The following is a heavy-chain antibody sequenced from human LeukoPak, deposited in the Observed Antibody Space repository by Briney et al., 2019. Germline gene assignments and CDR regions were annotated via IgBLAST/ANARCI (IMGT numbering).Heavy chain of an antibody. CDR1: GFIFSSNA. Sequence: PGGSLRLSCAASGFIFSSNAMHWVRQAPGKGLEWVAFIRYDGSNKDYADSVKGRFTISRDNSKNTLYLQMNSLRAEDTAVYYCARDPARWFGEEYYFDYWGQGTLVTVSS. D-gene: IGHD3-10*01. V-gene: IGHV3-30*02. J-gene: IGHJ4*02. CDR3: ARDPARWFGEEYYFDY. CDR2: IRYDGSNK.